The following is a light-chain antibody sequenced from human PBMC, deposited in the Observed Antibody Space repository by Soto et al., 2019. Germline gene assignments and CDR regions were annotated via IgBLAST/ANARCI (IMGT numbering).Light chain of an antibody. CDR2: GAS. Sequence: EIVLTQSPATLSLSPGERATLSCRASQNINRYLAWYHQKPGQAPRLLIYGASTRATGVPARFSGSGSGTEFSLTISSLQSEDFAVYYCQQYNNWPGTFGQGTKVEIK. V-gene: IGKV3-15*01. CDR3: QQYNNWPGT. J-gene: IGKJ1*01. CDR1: QNINRY.